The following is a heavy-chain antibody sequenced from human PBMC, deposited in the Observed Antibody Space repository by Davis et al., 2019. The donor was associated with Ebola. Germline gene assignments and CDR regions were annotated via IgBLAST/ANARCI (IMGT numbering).Heavy chain of an antibody. CDR3: ARDHAY. J-gene: IGHJ4*02. CDR1: GFTFGNYV. Sequence: GESLKISCAASGFTFGNYVMSWVRQVPGKGLEWVSGISASGGTTYDAASVKGRFTISRDNSKNTLYLQMNSLRAEDTAVYYCARDHAYWGQGTLVTVSS. V-gene: IGHV3-23*01. CDR2: ISASGGTT.